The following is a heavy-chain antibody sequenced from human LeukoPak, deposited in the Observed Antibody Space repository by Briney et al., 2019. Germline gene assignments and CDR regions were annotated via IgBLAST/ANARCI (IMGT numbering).Heavy chain of an antibody. CDR2: ISGSGGST. V-gene: IGHV3-23*01. Sequence: GGSLRLSCAPSGFTFSSYAMDWVRQAPGKALEWVSAISGSGGSTYYADSVKGRFTISRDNSKNTLYLQMNSLRAEDTAVYYCAKDPRSITMIVVPNPIDYWGQGTLVTVSS. CDR1: GFTFSSYA. J-gene: IGHJ4*02. D-gene: IGHD3-22*01. CDR3: AKDPRSITMIVVPNPIDY.